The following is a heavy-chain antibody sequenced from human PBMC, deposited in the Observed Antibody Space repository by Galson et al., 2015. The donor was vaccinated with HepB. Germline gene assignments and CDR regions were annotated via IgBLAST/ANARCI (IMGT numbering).Heavy chain of an antibody. CDR1: GFTFSSYG. J-gene: IGHJ6*02. CDR2: IRYDGSNK. D-gene: IGHD6-19*01. CDR3: AKEAGADSGWYGFYYYYGMDV. V-gene: IGHV3-30*02. Sequence: SLRLSCAASGFTFSSYGMHWVRQAPGKGLEWVAFIRYDGSNKYYADSVKGRFTISRDNSKNTLYLQMNSLRAEDTAVYYCAKEAGADSGWYGFYYYYGMDVWGQGTTVTVSS.